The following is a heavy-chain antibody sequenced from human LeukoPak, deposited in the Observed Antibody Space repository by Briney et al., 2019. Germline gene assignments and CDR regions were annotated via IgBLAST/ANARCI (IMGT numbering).Heavy chain of an antibody. CDR1: GFTFSSYA. Sequence: GGSLRLSCAASGFTFSSYAMSWVRQAPGKGLEWVAAISGSGGSTYYADSVKGRFTISRDNSKNTLYMQMNSLRVEDTAVYYCATAPRGGDYEDYWGQGTLVTVSS. CDR2: ISGSGGST. V-gene: IGHV3-23*01. J-gene: IGHJ4*02. D-gene: IGHD4-17*01. CDR3: ATAPRGGDYEDY.